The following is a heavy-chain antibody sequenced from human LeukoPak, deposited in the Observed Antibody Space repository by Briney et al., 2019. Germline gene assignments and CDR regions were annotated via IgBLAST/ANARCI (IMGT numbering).Heavy chain of an antibody. J-gene: IGHJ1*01. CDR1: GYSFASYW. CDR3: ARQIYYYDSSGHALGYFQH. V-gene: IGHV5-51*01. CDR2: IYPGDSDT. D-gene: IGHD3-22*01. Sequence: GESLKISCKGSGYSFASYWIGWVRQMPGKGLEWMGIIYPGDSDTRYSPSFQGQVTISADKSISTAYLQWSSLKASDTAMYYCARQIYYYDSSGHALGYFQHWGQGTLVTVSS.